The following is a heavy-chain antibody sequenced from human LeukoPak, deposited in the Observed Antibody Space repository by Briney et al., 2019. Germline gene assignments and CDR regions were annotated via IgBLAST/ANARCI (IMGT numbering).Heavy chain of an antibody. CDR1: GYTFSNYG. J-gene: IGHJ3*02. Sequence: AASVKVSCKASGYTFSNYGISWVRQAPGQGPEWMGWISGYNGHTNYAQSFQGRVTMTTGTSTSTVYLELRRLRSDDTALYYCARAGHRRLHYDNPASDIWGQGTMVTVSS. CDR3: ARAGHRRLHYDNPASDI. V-gene: IGHV1-18*01. D-gene: IGHD3-9*01. CDR2: ISGYNGHT.